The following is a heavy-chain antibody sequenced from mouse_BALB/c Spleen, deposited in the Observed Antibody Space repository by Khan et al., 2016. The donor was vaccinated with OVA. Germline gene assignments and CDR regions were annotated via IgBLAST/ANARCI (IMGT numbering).Heavy chain of an antibody. CDR2: IFPGTGTT. J-gene: IGHJ3*01. CDR1: GYTFTSYW. CDR3: ARGYFGNYEFVY. D-gene: IGHD2-1*01. Sequence: QVQLQQSGAEVVKPGASVKLSCKTTGYTFTSYWIQWIEQRPGQGLGWIGQIFPGTGTTYYNEIFKGKATLTVDTSSSTAYMQLSSLTSEDSAVYFCARGYFGNYEFVYWGQGTLVTVSP. V-gene: IGHV1S132*01.